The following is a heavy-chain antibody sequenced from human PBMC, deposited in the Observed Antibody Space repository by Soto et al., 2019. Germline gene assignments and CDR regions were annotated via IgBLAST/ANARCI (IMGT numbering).Heavy chain of an antibody. CDR2: IWYDGSNK. D-gene: IGHD4-17*01. J-gene: IGHJ6*02. Sequence: GGSLRLSCAASGFTFSSYGMHWVRQAPGKGLEWVAVIWYDGSNKYYADSVKGRFTISRDNSKNTLYLQMNSLRAEDTAVYYCARAALTTVVTPDYYYYYGMDVWGQGTTVTVSS. CDR1: GFTFSSYG. CDR3: ARAALTTVVTPDYYYYYGMDV. V-gene: IGHV3-33*01.